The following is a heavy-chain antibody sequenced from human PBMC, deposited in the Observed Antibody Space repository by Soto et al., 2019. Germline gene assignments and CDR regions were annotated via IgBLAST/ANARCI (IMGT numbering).Heavy chain of an antibody. CDR3: VHYMDV. V-gene: IGHV3-23*01. CDR2: ISGSGGST. Sequence: SWVRQAPGKGLEWVSAISGSGGSTYYADSVKGRFTVSRDNSKNTLYLQMNSLRAEDTAVYYCVHYMDVWGKGTTVTVSS. J-gene: IGHJ6*03.